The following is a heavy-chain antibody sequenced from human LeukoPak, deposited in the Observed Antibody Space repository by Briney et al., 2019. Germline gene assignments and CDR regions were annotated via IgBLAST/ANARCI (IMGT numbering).Heavy chain of an antibody. CDR3: AKGSGINHYHWIDP. CDR1: AFTFSSYA. V-gene: IGHV3-23*01. D-gene: IGHD1-14*01. J-gene: IGHJ5*02. Sequence: GGSLSPSCPASAFTFSSYAMNWVRQPPGKGLEWVSGISGGGGSTYYADSVKGRFTISRDNSKNTLYLQMDSLRAEDTALYYCAKGSGINHYHWIDPWGQGTLVTVSS. CDR2: ISGGGGST.